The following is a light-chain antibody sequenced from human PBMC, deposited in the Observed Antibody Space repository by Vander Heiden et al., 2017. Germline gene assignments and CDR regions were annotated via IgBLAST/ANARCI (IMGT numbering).Light chain of an antibody. J-gene: IGKJ1*01. V-gene: IGKV1-5*01. CDR3: QHYNSYSWT. CDR1: QSISNW. CDR2: AAS. Sequence: DIQMTQSPSTLSASVGGRVTITCRASQSISNWLAWFQQKPGKAPKLLIYAASRLESGVPSRFSGSGSATEFTLTITSLRPDDVAIYYCQHYNSYSWTFGQGTKVEIK.